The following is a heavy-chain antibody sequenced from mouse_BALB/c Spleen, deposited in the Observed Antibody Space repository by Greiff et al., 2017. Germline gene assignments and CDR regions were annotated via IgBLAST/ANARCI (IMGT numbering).Heavy chain of an antibody. J-gene: IGHJ2*01. CDR1: GYTFSSYW. CDR2: ILPGSGST. V-gene: IGHV1-9*01. CDR3: ARNYGSPPYYFDY. D-gene: IGHD1-1*01. Sequence: QVQLKQSGAELMKPGASVKISCKATGYTFSSYWIEWVKQRPGHGLEWIGEILPGSGSTNYNEKFKGKATFTADTSSNTAYMQLSSLTSEDSAVYYCARNYGSPPYYFDYWGQGTTLTVSS.